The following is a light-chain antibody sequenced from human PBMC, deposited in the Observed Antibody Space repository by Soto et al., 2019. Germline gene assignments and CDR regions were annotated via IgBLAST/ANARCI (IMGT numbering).Light chain of an antibody. CDR2: SNS. CDR3: AAWDDSLNGYV. V-gene: IGLV1-44*01. J-gene: IGLJ1*01. CDR1: SSNIGSNI. Sequence: QTVVTQPPSASGTPGQRVTISCSGSSSNIGSNIVNWYQQLPGTAPKLLIYSNSQRPSGVPDRFSGSKSGTSASLAVRGLQSEDEADYFCAAWDDSLNGYVFGTGTKLTVL.